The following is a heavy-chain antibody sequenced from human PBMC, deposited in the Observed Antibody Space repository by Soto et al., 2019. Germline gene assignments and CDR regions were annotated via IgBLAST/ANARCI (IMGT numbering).Heavy chain of an antibody. CDR2: IYYNGST. V-gene: IGHV4-31*11. CDR3: ATDEYFGSEINFYYYAMDV. Sequence: QVQLQESGPGLVKPSQTLSLACAVSGGSISIGGYFWSWVRQFPGKGLEWIGHIYYNGSTYYNPSLKSRLTISRDTSKNQFSLRLTSMTAADTAVYYCATDEYFGSEINFYYYAMDVWGQGTTVTVSS. CDR1: GGSISIGGYF. J-gene: IGHJ6*02. D-gene: IGHD3-16*01.